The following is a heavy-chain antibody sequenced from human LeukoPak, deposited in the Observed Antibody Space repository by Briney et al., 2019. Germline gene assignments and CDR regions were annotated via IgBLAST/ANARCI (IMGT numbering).Heavy chain of an antibody. V-gene: IGHV3-48*03. D-gene: IGHD3-10*01. CDR1: GFTFSSYE. Sequence: GGSLRLSCAASGFTFSSYEMNWVRQAPGKGLEWVSYISSSGSTIYYADSVKGRFTISRDNAKNSLYLQMNSLRAEDTAVYYCAKDHRHGSGKVLYYYYYYMDVWGNGTTVTISS. CDR2: ISSSGSTI. J-gene: IGHJ6*03. CDR3: AKDHRHGSGKVLYYYYYYMDV.